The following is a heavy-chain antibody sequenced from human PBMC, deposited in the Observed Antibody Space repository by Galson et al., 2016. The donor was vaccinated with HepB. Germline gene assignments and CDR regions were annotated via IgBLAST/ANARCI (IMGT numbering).Heavy chain of an antibody. V-gene: IGHV4-34*01. J-gene: IGHJ4*02. Sequence: SETLSLTCAVYVGSFSGYYITWIRQPPGKGLEWIGEVHPSGSTYYNTSLQSRVTISVDTSRNQFSLKLTSVTAADTAVYYCARGTDRAKVGDYWGQGTLVTVSS. CDR2: VHPSGST. CDR1: VGSFSGYY. CDR3: ARGTDRAKVGDY. D-gene: IGHD2-2*01.